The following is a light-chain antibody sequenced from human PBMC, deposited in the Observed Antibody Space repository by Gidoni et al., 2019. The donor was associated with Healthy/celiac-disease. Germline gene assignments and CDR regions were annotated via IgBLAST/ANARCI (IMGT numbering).Light chain of an antibody. Sequence: DIVMTQSPDSLAVSLGERATINCKSSQSVLYSSKNKNYLAWYQQKQGQPPKLLIYWASTRKSGVPDRFSGSGSGTDFTLTISSLQAEDVAVYYCQQYYSTPWTFGQGTKVEIK. CDR2: WAS. J-gene: IGKJ1*01. V-gene: IGKV4-1*01. CDR1: QSVLYSSKNKNY. CDR3: QQYYSTPWT.